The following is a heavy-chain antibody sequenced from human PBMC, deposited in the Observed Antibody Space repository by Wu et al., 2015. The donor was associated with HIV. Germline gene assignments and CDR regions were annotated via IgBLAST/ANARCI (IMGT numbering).Heavy chain of an antibody. J-gene: IGHJ6*02. V-gene: IGHV1-69*13. Sequence: QVQLVQSGAEVEKPGSSVKVSCKASGGTFSSYAISWVRQAPGQGLEWMGRIIPIFGTANYAQKFQGRVTITADESTSTAYMELSSLRSEDTAVYYCARGSAGYCSSTSCYDYYGMDVWGQGTTVTVSS. D-gene: IGHD2-2*01. CDR3: ARGSAGYCSSTSCYDYYGMDV. CDR1: GGTFSSYA. CDR2: IIPIFGTA.